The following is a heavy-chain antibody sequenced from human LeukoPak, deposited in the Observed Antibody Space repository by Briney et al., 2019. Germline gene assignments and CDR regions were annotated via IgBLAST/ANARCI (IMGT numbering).Heavy chain of an antibody. V-gene: IGHV4-38-2*02. J-gene: IGHJ6*03. CDR3: ARVPTLGVVTHYYYYYMDV. CDR2: LYQTVST. CDR1: DYSPRSVYY. D-gene: IGHD3-3*01. Sequence: SESLSLTCTVSDYSPRSVYYWGWIRQFPGKGLEGIGSLYQTVSTYDNPSLKSRVTISVDTSRNQFSLKLTSVTAADTAVYYCARVPTLGVVTHYYYYYMDVWGKGTTVTVSS.